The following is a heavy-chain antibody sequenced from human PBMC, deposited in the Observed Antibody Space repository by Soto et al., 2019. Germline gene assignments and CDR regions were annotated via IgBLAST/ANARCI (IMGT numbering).Heavy chain of an antibody. CDR1: GGSISSYY. CDR2: IYYSGST. D-gene: IGHD6-19*01. Sequence: QVQLQESGPGLVKPSETLSLTYTVSGGSISSYYWSWIRQPPGKGLEWIGYIYYSGSTNYNPSLKSRVTISVDTSKNQFSLKLSSVTAADTAVYYCARYGQWLVPDYYYGMDVWGQGTTVTVSS. J-gene: IGHJ6*02. CDR3: ARYGQWLVPDYYYGMDV. V-gene: IGHV4-59*01.